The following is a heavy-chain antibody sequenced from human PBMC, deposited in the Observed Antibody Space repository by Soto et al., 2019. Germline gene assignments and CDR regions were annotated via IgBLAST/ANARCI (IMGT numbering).Heavy chain of an antibody. D-gene: IGHD6-19*01. Sequence: QVQLVQSGAEVKKPGASVKVSCQASGYTFTSHYMHWVRQAPGQGLEWMGIVNPAGGTTSYAQKFQGRIPVTWDTSTSTVYMELSSLRSEDTAVYYCARDAVSGTWGFQHWGQGTLVTVSS. V-gene: IGHV1-46*03. J-gene: IGHJ1*01. CDR2: VNPAGGTT. CDR3: ARDAVSGTWGFQH. CDR1: GYTFTSHY.